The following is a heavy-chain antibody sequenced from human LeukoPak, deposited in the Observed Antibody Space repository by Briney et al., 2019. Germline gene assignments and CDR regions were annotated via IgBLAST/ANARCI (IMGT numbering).Heavy chain of an antibody. CDR1: GFTFSSYS. Sequence: GGSLRLSCAASGFTFSSYSMNWVRQAPGKGLEWVSSISSSSSYIYYADSVKGRFTISRDNAKNSLYLQMNSLRAEDTAVYYCARNATDCRSTSCQRAQELYDAFDIWGQGTMVTVSS. J-gene: IGHJ3*02. V-gene: IGHV3-21*01. D-gene: IGHD2-2*01. CDR3: ARNATDCRSTSCQRAQELYDAFDI. CDR2: ISSSSSYI.